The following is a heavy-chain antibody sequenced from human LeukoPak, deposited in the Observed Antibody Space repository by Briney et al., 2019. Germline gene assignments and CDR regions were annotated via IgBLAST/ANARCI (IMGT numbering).Heavy chain of an antibody. V-gene: IGHV3-9*01. D-gene: IGHD6-19*01. CDR3: AKGGYSRGWSYVDV. Sequence: GRSLRLSCAASGFTFDDYAIYWVRQAPGKGLEWVSGIDWKNDIIGYADSVRGRFTISRDNAKNSLYLQMNSLSAEDTAFYYCAKGGYSRGWSYVDVWGQGTTVTVAS. CDR1: GFTFDDYA. CDR2: IDWKNDII. J-gene: IGHJ6*02.